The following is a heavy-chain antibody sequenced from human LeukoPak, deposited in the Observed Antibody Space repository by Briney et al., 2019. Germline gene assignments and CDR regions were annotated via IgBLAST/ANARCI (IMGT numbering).Heavy chain of an antibody. CDR3: AKDGQSFNSMYDYFDS. CDR2: IGGGDT. Sequence: GGSLRLSCSTSGFTFRNFAISWVRQAPGKGLEWVSSIGGGDTHYADSVKGRFTISRDDSRSTVDLQMSSLRAEDTAVYYCAKDGQSFNSMYDYFDSWGQGTLVTVSS. J-gene: IGHJ4*02. CDR1: GFTFRNFA. D-gene: IGHD2-8*01. V-gene: IGHV3-23*01.